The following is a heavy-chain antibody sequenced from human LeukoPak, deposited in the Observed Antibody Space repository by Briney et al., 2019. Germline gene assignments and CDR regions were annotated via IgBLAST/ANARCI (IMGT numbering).Heavy chain of an antibody. D-gene: IGHD3-16*01. CDR3: ARGGVTFGGAYYTDV. CDR2: INPNSGGT. J-gene: IGHJ6*03. Sequence: RASVKVSCKASGYSFTGYYMHWVRQAPGQGLEWMGWINPNSGGTNYVQKFQGRITTTRDTSISTAYMELSRLRSDDTAVYYCARGGVTFGGAYYTDVWGKGTTVTVSS. V-gene: IGHV1-2*02. CDR1: GYSFTGYY.